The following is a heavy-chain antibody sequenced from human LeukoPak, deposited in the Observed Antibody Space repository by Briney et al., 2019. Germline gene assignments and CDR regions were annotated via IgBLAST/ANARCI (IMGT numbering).Heavy chain of an antibody. CDR2: IGTAGDT. V-gene: IGHV3-13*01. CDR3: AVYSSLDY. Sequence: GGSLRLSCAASGFTFSSYDMHWVRQATGKGLEWVSAIGTAGDTYYPGSVKGRFSISRDNSKNTLYLQMNSLRAEDTAIYYCAVYSSLDYWSQGTLVTVSS. CDR1: GFTFSSYD. D-gene: IGHD3-22*01. J-gene: IGHJ4*02.